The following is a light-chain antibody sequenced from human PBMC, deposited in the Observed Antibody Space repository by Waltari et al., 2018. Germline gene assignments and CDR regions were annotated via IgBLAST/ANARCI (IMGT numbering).Light chain of an antibody. CDR1: QSVLYSSNSKNC. CDR3: QQYYSTPYT. J-gene: IGKJ2*01. CDR2: WAS. Sequence: DIVMTQSPDSLAVSLGERATINCKSSQSVLYSSNSKNCLAWYQQKPGQPPKLLIYWASTRESGVPDRFGGSGSGTDFTLTISSLQAEDVAVYYCQQYYSTPYTFGQGTKLEIK. V-gene: IGKV4-1*01.